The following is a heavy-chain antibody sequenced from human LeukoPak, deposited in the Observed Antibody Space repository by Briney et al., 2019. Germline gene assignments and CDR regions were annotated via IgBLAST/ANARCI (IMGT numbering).Heavy chain of an antibody. CDR3: AKDLLSDYYYYYTDV. J-gene: IGHJ6*03. D-gene: IGHD2-2*01. V-gene: IGHV3-53*01. Sequence: GGSLRLSCAASGFSVSRNYLNWVRQAPGKGLEWVSIFYGCGSTYYADSVKGRFTISRDNSKTTLYLQMNSLRAEDTAVYYCAKDLLSDYYYYYTDVWGKGTTVTVSS. CDR2: FYGCGST. CDR1: GFSVSRNY.